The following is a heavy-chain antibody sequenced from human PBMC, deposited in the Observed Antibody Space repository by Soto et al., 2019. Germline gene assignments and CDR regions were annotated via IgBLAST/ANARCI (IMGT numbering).Heavy chain of an antibody. D-gene: IGHD3-3*01. V-gene: IGHV4-59*01. CDR3: ARQPQNYDYWSGYLYGMDV. CDR2: IYYSGST. Sequence: QVQLQASGPGLVKPSETLSLTCTVSGGSIRSYYWSWIRQPPGKGLEWVGYIYYSGSTNYNPSLNSRVTISVDTSNNQFSLKLSSVTAADTAVYYCARQPQNYDYWSGYLYGMDVWGQGTTVTVSS. J-gene: IGHJ6*02. CDR1: GGSIRSYY.